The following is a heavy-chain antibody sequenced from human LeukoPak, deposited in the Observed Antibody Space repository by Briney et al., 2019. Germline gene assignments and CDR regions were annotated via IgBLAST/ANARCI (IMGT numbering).Heavy chain of an antibody. CDR3: ATQFYTITIFGVVTLYDFDY. CDR2: IYYSGNT. J-gene: IGHJ4*02. D-gene: IGHD3-3*01. CDR1: GDSLSSSIYY. Sequence: SETLSLTCAVSGDSLSSSIYYWGWIRQPPGKGLGWNGSIYYSGNTYYNPSLKSRVTISVDTSKNQFSLKLSSVTAADTAVYYCATQFYTITIFGVVTLYDFDYWGQGTLVTVSS. V-gene: IGHV4-39*01.